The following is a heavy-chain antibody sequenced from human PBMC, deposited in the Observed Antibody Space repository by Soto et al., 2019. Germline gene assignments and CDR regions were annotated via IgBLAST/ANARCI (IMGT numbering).Heavy chain of an antibody. CDR3: ARALGSWGAYYFDY. J-gene: IGHJ4*02. Sequence: QITLKESGPTLVKPTQTLTLTCTVSGFSLNTYGVGVGWIRQPPGKALEWLALIYWDDDKRYSPSLKSRLTITKDTPTNQVVLTMTNLDPVDTVTYYCARALGSWGAYYFDYWGQGTLVTVSS. CDR2: IYWDDDK. V-gene: IGHV2-5*02. D-gene: IGHD3-16*01. CDR1: GFSLNTYGVG.